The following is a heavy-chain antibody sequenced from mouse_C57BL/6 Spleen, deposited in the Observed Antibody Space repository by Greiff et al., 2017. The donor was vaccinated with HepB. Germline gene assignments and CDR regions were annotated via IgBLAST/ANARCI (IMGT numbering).Heavy chain of an antibody. V-gene: IGHV1-81*01. CDR1: GYTFTSYG. Sequence: QVQLQQSGAELARPGASVKLSCKASGYTFTSYGISWVKQRTGQGLEWIGEIYPRSGNTYYNEKFKGKATLTADKSSSTAYMELRSLTSEDSAVYFCAIRRDYYGSSYAMDYWGQGTSVTVSS. CDR3: AIRRDYYGSSYAMDY. CDR2: IYPRSGNT. D-gene: IGHD1-1*01. J-gene: IGHJ4*01.